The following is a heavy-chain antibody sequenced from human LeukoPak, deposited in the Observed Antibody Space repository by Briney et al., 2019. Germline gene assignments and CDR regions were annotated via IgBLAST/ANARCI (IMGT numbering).Heavy chain of an antibody. V-gene: IGHV3-74*03. CDR3: ARDGSGSYYPFDY. CDR2: INSDGTST. Sequence: PGGSLRLSCAASGFTFSSYWMYWVLQAPGKGLVWVSRINSDGTSTTYAESVKGRFTISRDNAKNTLYLQMNSLRDEDTAVYYCARDGSGSYYPFDYWGQGTLVTVSS. D-gene: IGHD3-10*01. J-gene: IGHJ4*02. CDR1: GFTFSSYW.